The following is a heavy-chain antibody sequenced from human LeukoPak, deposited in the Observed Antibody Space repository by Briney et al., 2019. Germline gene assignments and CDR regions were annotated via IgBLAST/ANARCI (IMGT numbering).Heavy chain of an antibody. CDR2: ISSSSSYI. J-gene: IGHJ6*02. CDR1: GFTFSSYS. V-gene: IGHV3-21*01. CDR3: ARDSRVRGVHHYYYYGMDV. Sequence: GGSLRLSCAASGFTFSSYSMNWVRQAPGKGLERVSSISSSSSYIYYADSVKGRFTISRDNAKNSLYLQMNSLRAEDTAVYYCARDSRVRGVHHYYYYGMDVWGQGTTVTVSS. D-gene: IGHD3-10*01.